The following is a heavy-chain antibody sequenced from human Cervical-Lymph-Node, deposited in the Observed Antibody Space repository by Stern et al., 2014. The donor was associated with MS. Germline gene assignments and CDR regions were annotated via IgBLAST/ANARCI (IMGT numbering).Heavy chain of an antibody. V-gene: IGHV5-51*03. D-gene: IGHD5-12*01. Sequence: QLVQSGAEVKEPGESLKISCKASGYNFTDYWIGWVRQEPGKGLEWMGLNYPGDSDTRYSPAFEGRVTMSVDRSSSTAYLQWSSLRVSDTAIYYCARWLRGFDPWGQGTLVTVSS. CDR2: NYPGDSDT. J-gene: IGHJ5*02. CDR1: GYNFTDYW. CDR3: ARWLRGFDP.